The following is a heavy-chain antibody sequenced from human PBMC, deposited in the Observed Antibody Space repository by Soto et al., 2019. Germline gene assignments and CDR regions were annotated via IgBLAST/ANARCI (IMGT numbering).Heavy chain of an antibody. J-gene: IGHJ4*02. V-gene: IGHV1-2*02. D-gene: IGHD2-8*02. CDR2: INPKSGDT. CDR1: GDTFTGNY. CDR3: AIALTQGCWCSGIDD. Sequence: GASVKVSCKASGDTFTGNYINWVRQAPGQGFEWMGWINPKSGDTKYPQKFQGRVTMTTDTSISTVYMTLTRLTSDDTAVYYCAIALTQGCWCSGIDDWGQGTPVTVSS.